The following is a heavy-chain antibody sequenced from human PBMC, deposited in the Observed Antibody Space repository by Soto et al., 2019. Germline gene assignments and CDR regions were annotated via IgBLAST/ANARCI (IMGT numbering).Heavy chain of an antibody. CDR2: ISSSATTI. J-gene: IGHJ4*02. CDR1: GFAVSDHY. CDR3: ARVGDLAYKD. D-gene: IGHD3-16*01. V-gene: IGHV3-11*01. Sequence: QVQLVESGGGLVKPGGSLRLSCVASGFAVSDHYMTWIRQAPGKGLEWISYISSSATTIFYAESVRGRFSISRDNAKNSLFLQMNSLRVDDTAVYYCARVGDLAYKDWGQGTRVTVSS.